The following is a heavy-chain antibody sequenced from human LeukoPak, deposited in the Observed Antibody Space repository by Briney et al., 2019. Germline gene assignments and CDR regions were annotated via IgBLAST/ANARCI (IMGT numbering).Heavy chain of an antibody. CDR2: ITSNTNYI. CDR3: ARIEEDNSSWYPSYYYYYYMDV. V-gene: IGHV3-21*01. J-gene: IGHJ6*03. Sequence: PGGSLRLSCAVSGFTFSSYSMNWVRQAPGTGLEWVSSITSNTNYIYYADSVKGRFTISRDNAKHSLYLQMNGLRAEDTAVYYCARIEEDNSSWYPSYYYYYYMDVWGKGTTVTVSS. CDR1: GFTFSSYS. D-gene: IGHD6-13*01.